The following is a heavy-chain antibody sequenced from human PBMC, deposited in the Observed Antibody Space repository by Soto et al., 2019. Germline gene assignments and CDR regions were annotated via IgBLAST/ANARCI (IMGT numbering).Heavy chain of an antibody. D-gene: IGHD2-2*01. CDR2: ISSSGSTI. CDR1: GFTFSSYE. V-gene: IGHV3-48*03. CDR3: ARARIIYCSSTSCPFGMDV. Sequence: GGSLRLSCAASGFTFSSYEMNWVRQAPGKGLEWVSYISSSGSTIYYADSVKGRFTISRDNAKNSLYLQMNSLRAEDTAVYYCARARIIYCSSTSCPFGMDVWGQGTRVTVSS. J-gene: IGHJ6*02.